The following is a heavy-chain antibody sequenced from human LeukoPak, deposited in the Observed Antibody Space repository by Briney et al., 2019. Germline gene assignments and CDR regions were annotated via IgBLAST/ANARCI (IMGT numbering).Heavy chain of an antibody. D-gene: IGHD2-15*01. CDR1: GGSVSSSNW. Sequence: PSETLSLTCAVSGGSVSSSNWWSWVRQPPGKGLEWIGEIYHSGSTNYNPSLKSRVTISVDKSKNQFSLKLSSVTAADTAVYYCARELGYCSGGSCYDWFDPWGQGTLVTVSS. CDR2: IYHSGST. V-gene: IGHV4-4*02. CDR3: ARELGYCSGGSCYDWFDP. J-gene: IGHJ5*02.